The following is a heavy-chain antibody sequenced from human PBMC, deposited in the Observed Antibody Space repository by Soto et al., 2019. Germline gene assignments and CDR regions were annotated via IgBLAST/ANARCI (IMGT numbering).Heavy chain of an antibody. CDR3: AKKLGIDPFWSYGLDV. CDR1: GGNFITFA. V-gene: IGHV1-69*01. J-gene: IGHJ6*02. CDR2: IIPISSTT. D-gene: IGHD7-27*01. Sequence: QVELVQSGAEVKKPGSSVKVSCKASGGNFITFAISWVRQAPGQGLEWMGEIIPISSTTKSAHKFKDRVTISAEGSSSTVHMELRSQKSEDTAIYFCAKKLGIDPFWSYGLDVWGQGTTVTVSS.